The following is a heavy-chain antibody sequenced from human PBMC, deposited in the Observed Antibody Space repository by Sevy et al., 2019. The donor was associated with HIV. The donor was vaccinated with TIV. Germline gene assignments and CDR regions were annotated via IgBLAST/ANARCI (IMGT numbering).Heavy chain of an antibody. CDR3: AGGGALDY. CDR2: IKQDGREK. CDR1: EFTFSAYW. Sequence: GGSLRLSCAASEFTFSAYWMTWIRQAPGKGLEWVANIKQDGREKYYVASVKGRFTISRDNTKNSLYLQMNSLRVEDKAVYYGAGGGALDYWGQGTLVTVSS. V-gene: IGHV3-7*01. D-gene: IGHD1-26*01. J-gene: IGHJ4*02.